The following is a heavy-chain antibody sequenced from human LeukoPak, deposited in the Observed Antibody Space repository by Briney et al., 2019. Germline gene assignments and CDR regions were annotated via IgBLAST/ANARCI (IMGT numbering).Heavy chain of an antibody. CDR3: ARGGLSGWYYFDY. J-gene: IGHJ4*02. CDR2: ISSSGSTI. D-gene: IGHD6-19*01. Sequence: GGSLRLSCTASGFSFSDYYMSWIRQAPVKGLEWVSYISSSGSTIYYADSVKGRFTISRDNAKNSLYLQMNSLRAEDTAVYYCARGGLSGWYYFDYWGQGNLVTVSS. CDR1: GFSFSDYY. V-gene: IGHV3-11*04.